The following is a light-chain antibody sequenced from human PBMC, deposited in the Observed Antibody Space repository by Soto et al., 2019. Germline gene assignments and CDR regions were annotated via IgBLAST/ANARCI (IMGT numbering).Light chain of an antibody. CDR1: QYINTR. Sequence: PGDRVTLSCRASQYINTRLAWYQQKPGQAPRLLIYDASNRATGIPARFSGSGSGTDFTLTISSLEPEDFAVYYCQQRSNWPTFGPGTKVDIK. J-gene: IGKJ3*01. V-gene: IGKV3-11*01. CDR2: DAS. CDR3: QQRSNWPT.